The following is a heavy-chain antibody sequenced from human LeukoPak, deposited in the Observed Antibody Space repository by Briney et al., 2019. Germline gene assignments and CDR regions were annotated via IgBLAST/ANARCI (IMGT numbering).Heavy chain of an antibody. J-gene: IGHJ5*02. CDR3: ARPYYYDSRIDP. V-gene: IGHV4-30-4*01. CDR2: MYYNGST. CDR1: GVSISSGDYY. D-gene: IGHD3-22*01. Sequence: SQTLSLTCTVSGVSISSGDYYWSWIRQPPGKGLEWIGYMYYNGSTYYNPSLKSRLTISLDTSKNQFSLKLSSVTAADTAVYYCARPYYYDSRIDPWGQGTLVTVSS.